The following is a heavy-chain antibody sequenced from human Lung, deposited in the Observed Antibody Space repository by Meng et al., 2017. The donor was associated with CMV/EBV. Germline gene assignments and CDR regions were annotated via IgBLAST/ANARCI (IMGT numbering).Heavy chain of an antibody. D-gene: IGHD5-18*01. V-gene: IGHV3-30*04. CDR3: ARGYNYALDY. Sequence: LSCAGSGFTFSSYAMHWVRQAPGKGLEWVAVISYDGSKKYYADSVKGRFTISRDNSKKTLDLQMKSLRVEDTAVYYCARGYNYALDYWGQGTLVTVSS. CDR2: ISYDGSKK. CDR1: GFTFSSYA. J-gene: IGHJ4*02.